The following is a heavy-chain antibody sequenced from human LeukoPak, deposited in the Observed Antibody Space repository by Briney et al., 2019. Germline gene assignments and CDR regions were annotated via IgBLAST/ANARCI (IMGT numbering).Heavy chain of an antibody. D-gene: IGHD6-19*01. V-gene: IGHV1-69*04. Sequence: SVKVSCKASGGTFSSYAIIWVRQAPGQGLEWMGRIIPILGIANYAQKFQGRVTITADKSTSTAYMELSSLRSEDTAVYYCARGLIAVAGNYFDYWGQGTLVTVSS. J-gene: IGHJ4*02. CDR2: IIPILGIA. CDR1: GGTFSSYA. CDR3: ARGLIAVAGNYFDY.